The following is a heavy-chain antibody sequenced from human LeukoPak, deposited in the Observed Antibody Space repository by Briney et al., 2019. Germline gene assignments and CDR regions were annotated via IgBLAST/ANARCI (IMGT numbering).Heavy chain of an antibody. J-gene: IGHJ4*02. CDR3: ARVDFSRYSSGWYFDY. CDR2: ISAYNGNT. D-gene: IGHD6-19*01. V-gene: IGHV1-18*01. Sequence: ASVKVSCKASCYTFTSYGISWVRQAPRQGLEWMGWISAYNGNTNYAQKLQGRVTMTTDTSMSTAYMELRSLRSDDTAVYYCARVDFSRYSSGWYFDYWGQGTLVTVSS. CDR1: CYTFTSYG.